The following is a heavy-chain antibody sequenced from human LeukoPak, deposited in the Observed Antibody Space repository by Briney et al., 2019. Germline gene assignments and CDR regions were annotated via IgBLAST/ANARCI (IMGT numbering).Heavy chain of an antibody. Sequence: PGGSLRLSCTASGFTFGDYAMSWFRQAPGKGLEWVGRIKSKTDGGTTDYAAPVKGRFTISRDDSKNTLYLQMNSLKTEDTAVYYCRGEYDSSFGWGQGTLVTVSS. CDR2: IKSKTDGGTT. CDR3: RGEYDSSFG. CDR1: GFTFGDYA. J-gene: IGHJ4*02. V-gene: IGHV3-15*01. D-gene: IGHD3-22*01.